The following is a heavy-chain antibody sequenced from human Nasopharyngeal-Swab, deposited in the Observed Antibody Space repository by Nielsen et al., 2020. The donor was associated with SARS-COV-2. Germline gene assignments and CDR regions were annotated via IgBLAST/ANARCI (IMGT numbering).Heavy chain of an antibody. J-gene: IGHJ4*02. CDR1: GCSISSYY. Sequence: SETLSLTCTVSGCSISSYYWSWIRQPPGKGLEWIGYIYYSGSTNYNPSLKSRVTISVDTSKNQFSLKLSSVTAADTAVYYCASETDGFDYWGQGTLVTVSS. CDR2: IYYSGST. V-gene: IGHV4-59*01. CDR3: ASETDGFDY.